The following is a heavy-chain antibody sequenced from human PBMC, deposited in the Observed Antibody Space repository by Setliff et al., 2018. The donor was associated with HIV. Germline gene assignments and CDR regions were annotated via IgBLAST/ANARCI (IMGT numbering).Heavy chain of an antibody. Sequence: SETLSLTCTVSGGSISSSSYYWGWIRQPPGKGLQWIGSIYYRGSTYYNPSLKSRVTISVDTSKNQFSLKLSSVTAADTAVYYCARNPCSGGSCPDAFDIWGQGTMVTVS. J-gene: IGHJ3*02. V-gene: IGHV4-39*07. CDR3: ARNPCSGGSCPDAFDI. CDR2: IYYRGST. D-gene: IGHD2-15*01. CDR1: GGSISSSSYY.